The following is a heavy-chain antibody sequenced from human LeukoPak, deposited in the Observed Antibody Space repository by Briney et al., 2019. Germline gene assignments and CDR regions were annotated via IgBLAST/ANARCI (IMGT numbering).Heavy chain of an antibody. V-gene: IGHV6-1*01. CDR1: GDSVSSNTAA. CDR3: ARVKDYYDGSAYYFLDY. J-gene: IGHJ4*02. Sequence: SQTLSLTCAISGDSVSSNTAAWNWIRQSPSRGLEWLGRTYYRSKWYYDYAVSVKSRITINPDTSKNQFSLQLNSVTSEDTAVYFCARVKDYYDGSAYYFLDYWGQGTLVTVSS. D-gene: IGHD3-22*01. CDR2: TYYRSKWYY.